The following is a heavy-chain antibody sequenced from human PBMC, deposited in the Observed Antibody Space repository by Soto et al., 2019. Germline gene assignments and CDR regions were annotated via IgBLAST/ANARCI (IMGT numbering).Heavy chain of an antibody. D-gene: IGHD3-22*01. V-gene: IGHV4-39*02. J-gene: IGHJ4*01. Sequence: LTCTVSGGSISSSSYYWGWIRQPPGKGLEWIGSIYYSGSTYYNPSLKSRVTISVDTSKNQFSLKLSSVTAADTAVYYCTTDSYSTMIVVRFDYWGHGTLVTVSS. CDR2: IYYSGST. CDR1: GGSISSSSYY. CDR3: TTDSYSTMIVVRFDY.